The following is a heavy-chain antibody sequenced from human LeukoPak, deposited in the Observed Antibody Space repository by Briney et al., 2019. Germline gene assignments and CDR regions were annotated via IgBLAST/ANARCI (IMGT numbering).Heavy chain of an antibody. CDR3: ARAVYSSWYLPFDY. V-gene: IGHV3-30-3*01. D-gene: IGHD6-13*01. Sequence: PGKSLRLSCAASGFTFSSYAMHWVRQAPGKGLEWVTVISYDGSNEYYADSVKGRFTIARDNSKNTLYLQMNSLRAEDTAVYYCARAVYSSWYLPFDYWGQGTLVTVSS. J-gene: IGHJ4*02. CDR2: ISYDGSNE. CDR1: GFTFSSYA.